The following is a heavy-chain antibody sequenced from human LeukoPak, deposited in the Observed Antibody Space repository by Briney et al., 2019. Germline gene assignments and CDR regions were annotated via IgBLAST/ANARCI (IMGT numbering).Heavy chain of an antibody. J-gene: IGHJ4*02. CDR1: GFTFGDYY. CDR3: ARALVYYDSSGYYDGYYFDY. Sequence: PGGSLRLSCAASGFTFGDYYMSWLRQAPGKGLEWVSYISSSGSTIYYADSVKGRFTISRDNAKNSLYLQMNSLRAEDTAVYYCARALVYYDSSGYYDGYYFDYWGQGTLVTVSS. CDR2: ISSSGSTI. D-gene: IGHD3-22*01. V-gene: IGHV3-11*01.